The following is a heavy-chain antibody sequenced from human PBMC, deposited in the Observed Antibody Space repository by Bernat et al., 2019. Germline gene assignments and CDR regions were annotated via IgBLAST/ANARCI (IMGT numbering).Heavy chain of an antibody. J-gene: IGHJ4*02. CDR2: IYYSGST. D-gene: IGHD5-12*01. CDR3: ASEGYSGYDPFDY. V-gene: IGHV4-39*01. CDR1: GGSISSSSYY. Sequence: QLQLQESGPGLVKPSETLSLTCTVSGGSISSSSYYWGWIRQPPGKGLEWIGSIYYSGSTYYNPSLKNRVTISVDTSKNQFSLKLSSVTAADTAVYYCASEGYSGYDPFDYWGQGTLVTVSS.